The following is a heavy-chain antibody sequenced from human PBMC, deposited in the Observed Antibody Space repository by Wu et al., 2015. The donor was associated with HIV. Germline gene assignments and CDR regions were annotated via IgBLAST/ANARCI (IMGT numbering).Heavy chain of an antibody. D-gene: IGHD3-3*01. CDR2: ISGYNGNT. CDR3: AREVPPRITIFGSGYSYYMDV. Sequence: QVQLVQSGAEVKKPGASVKVSCKASGYTFTSYGISWVRQAPGQGLEWMGWISGYNGNTNYAQKFQGRVTMTTDTSTSTTYMELGNLISDDTAVYFCAREVPPRITIFGSGYSYYMDVWGKGTTVTVSS. CDR1: GYTFTSYG. V-gene: IGHV1-18*01. J-gene: IGHJ6*03.